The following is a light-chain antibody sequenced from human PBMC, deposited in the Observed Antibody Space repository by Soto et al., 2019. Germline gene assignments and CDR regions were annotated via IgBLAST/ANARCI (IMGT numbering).Light chain of an antibody. V-gene: IGKV3-20*01. CDR3: QQYGNSPRT. CDR2: GAS. J-gene: IGKJ1*01. Sequence: EIVLTQSPATLSLSPGERATLSCRASQSVGSSYLAWYQQKPGQAPSLLMYGASSRATGIPDRFSGSGSGTDFTLTISRLEPEDFAVYYCQQYGNSPRTFGQGTKV. CDR1: QSVGSSY.